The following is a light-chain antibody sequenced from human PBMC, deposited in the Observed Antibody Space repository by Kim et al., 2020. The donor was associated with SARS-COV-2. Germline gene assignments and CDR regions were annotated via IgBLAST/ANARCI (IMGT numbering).Light chain of an antibody. CDR3: QSGRL. CDR2: EDN. CDR1: GGRIASNF. V-gene: IGLV6-57*03. J-gene: IGLJ2*01. Sequence: ESPGKPVTISCTRSGGRIASNFVQWYQQRPGSAPTSVIYEDNQRPSWVPDRFSGSIDDSSNSASLTISGLKTEDEADYYCQSGRLFGGGTQLTVL.